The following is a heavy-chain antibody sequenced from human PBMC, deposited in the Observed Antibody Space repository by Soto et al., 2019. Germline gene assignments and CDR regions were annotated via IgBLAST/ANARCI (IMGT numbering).Heavy chain of an antibody. V-gene: IGHV4-4*07. Sequence: SETLSLTCTVSGGSISSYYWSWIRQPAGKGLEWIGRIYASGSTNYNPSLKSRVTMSVDTSKNQFSLKLNSVTAADTAVYYCARLDYRRQLAPYYYGLDVWGQGTTVTVSS. CDR1: GGSISSYY. CDR2: IYASGST. J-gene: IGHJ6*02. CDR3: ARLDYRRQLAPYYYGLDV. D-gene: IGHD4-17*01.